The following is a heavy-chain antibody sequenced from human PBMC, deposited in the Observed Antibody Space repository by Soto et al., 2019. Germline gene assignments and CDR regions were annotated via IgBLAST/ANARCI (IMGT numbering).Heavy chain of an antibody. CDR3: ARDRGCSGGSCEYYFDY. CDR1: GGSISSGGYS. D-gene: IGHD2-15*01. CDR2: IYHSGST. Sequence: QLQLQESGSGLVKPSQTLSLTCAVSGGSISSGGYSWSWIRQPPGKGLEWIGYIYHSGSTYYNPSLKSRVTISVDRSKNQFSLKLSSVTAADTAAYYCARDRGCSGGSCEYYFDYWGQGTLVTVSS. V-gene: IGHV4-30-2*01. J-gene: IGHJ4*02.